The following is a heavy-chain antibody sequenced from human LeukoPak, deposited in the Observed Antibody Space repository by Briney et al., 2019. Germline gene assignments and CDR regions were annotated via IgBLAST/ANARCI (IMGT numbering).Heavy chain of an antibody. CDR3: AQFGPGMAVGDY. CDR1: GFTFSTYA. CDR2: ISSSRTT. J-gene: IGHJ4*02. V-gene: IGHV3-23*01. Sequence: GGSLRLSCVASGFTFSTYAMSWVRQAPGKGLEWVSAISSSRTTYYADSVKGRFTISRDNSENTVYLQMNSLGAEDTAVYYCAQFGPGMAVGDYWGQXTLVTVSS. D-gene: IGHD2-8*01.